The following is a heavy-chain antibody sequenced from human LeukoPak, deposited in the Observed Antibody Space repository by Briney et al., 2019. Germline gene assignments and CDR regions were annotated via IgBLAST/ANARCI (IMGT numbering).Heavy chain of an antibody. J-gene: IGHJ3*01. D-gene: IGHD3-16*01. CDR3: ARFGPPDAFDV. CDR1: GASFSGYF. V-gene: IGHV4-34*01. Sequence: PSETLSLTCTVSGASFSGYFWSWIRQAPGKGLEWIGEINHGGSTNYNPSLKSRVTISVDASENKFSLRLHSVTAADTAMYYCARFGPPDAFDVWGPGTVVIVAS. CDR2: INHGGST.